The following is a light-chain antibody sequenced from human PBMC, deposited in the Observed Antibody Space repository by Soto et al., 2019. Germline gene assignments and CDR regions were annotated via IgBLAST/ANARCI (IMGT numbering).Light chain of an antibody. CDR3: TSYTTSSTVV. Sequence: QSALTQPASVSGSPGQSITISCTGTNSDVGNYNYVSWYQQHPGKAPKLMIYEVTNRPSGVPNRFSGSKSGNTASLTISGLQAEDEDDYYCTSYTTSSTVVFGGGTKLTVL. CDR1: NSDVGNYNY. CDR2: EVT. J-gene: IGLJ2*01. V-gene: IGLV2-14*01.